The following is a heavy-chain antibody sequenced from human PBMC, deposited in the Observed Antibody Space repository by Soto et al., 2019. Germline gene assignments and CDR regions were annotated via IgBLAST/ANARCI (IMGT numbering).Heavy chain of an antibody. J-gene: IGHJ4*02. CDR2: TNQDGREK. Sequence: EDQLVESGGGLVQPGGSLRLTCAVSGFSFRSDWMNWVRQAPGKGLEWVAHTNQDGREKYYLDSVKGRVTIFRDNAKNSLYRQMNSLRAEDTAVYYCSGGVGDAIWGQGTLVTVSS. V-gene: IGHV3-7*04. CDR3: SGGVGDAI. D-gene: IGHD1-26*01. CDR1: GFSFRSDW.